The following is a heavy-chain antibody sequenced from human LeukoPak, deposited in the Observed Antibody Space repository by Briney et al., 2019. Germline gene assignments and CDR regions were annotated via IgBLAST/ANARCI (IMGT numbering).Heavy chain of an antibody. J-gene: IGHJ5*02. D-gene: IGHD3-9*01. CDR1: GGSFSGYY. CDR3: ARVGPLRYFDWHTILGSWFDP. CDR2: INHSGST. Sequence: PLETLSLTCAVYGGSFSGYYWSWIRQPPGKGLEWIGEINHSGSTNYNPSLKSRVTISVDTSKNQFSLKLSSVTAADTAVYYCARVGPLRYFDWHTILGSWFDPWGQGTLVTVSS. V-gene: IGHV4-34*01.